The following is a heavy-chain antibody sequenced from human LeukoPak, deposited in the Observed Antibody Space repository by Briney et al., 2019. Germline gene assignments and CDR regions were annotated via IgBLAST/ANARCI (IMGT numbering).Heavy chain of an antibody. Sequence: SETLSLTCTVSGGSISSNAYYWAWTRQPPGKGLEWIGSIYSSVSTYYNPSLKSRVTISVDTSKNQFSLRLSSVTAADTALYYCAYSGSYGHLGYWGQGIPVTVSS. CDR3: AYSGSYGHLGY. V-gene: IGHV4-39*01. D-gene: IGHD1-26*01. J-gene: IGHJ4*02. CDR2: IYSSVST. CDR1: GGSISSNAYY.